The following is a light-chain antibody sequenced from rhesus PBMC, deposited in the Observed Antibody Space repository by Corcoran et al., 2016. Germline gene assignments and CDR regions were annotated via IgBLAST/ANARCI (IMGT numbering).Light chain of an antibody. CDR2: EVS. V-gene: IGKV2-104*02. J-gene: IGKJ2*01. CDR3: MQGTQLPYS. Sequence: DIVMTQTPLSLPVTPGEPASISCRSSQSLLHSNGKTYLYWHLQQPGQSPQLLIHEVSNRASGVPDRFRGGGSGNDFTLKISRVEAEDVGVYYCMQGTQLPYSFGQGTKVEIK. CDR1: QSLLHSNGKTY.